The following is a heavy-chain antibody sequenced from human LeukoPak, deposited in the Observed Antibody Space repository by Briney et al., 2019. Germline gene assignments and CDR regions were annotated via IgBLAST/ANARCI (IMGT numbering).Heavy chain of an antibody. CDR3: ARGVLDYYYGMDV. Sequence: PSETLSLTCTVSGGSISSGDYYWSWIRQPPGEGLEWIGYIYYSGSTYYNPSLKSRVTISVDTSKNQFSLKLSSVTAADTAVYYCARGVLDYYYGMDVWGQGTTVTVSS. V-gene: IGHV4-30-4*01. CDR2: IYYSGST. CDR1: GGSISSGDYY. D-gene: IGHD2-8*01. J-gene: IGHJ6*02.